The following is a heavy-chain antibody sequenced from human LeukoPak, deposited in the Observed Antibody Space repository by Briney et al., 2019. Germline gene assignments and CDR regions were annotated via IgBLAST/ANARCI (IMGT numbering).Heavy chain of an antibody. Sequence: SETLSPTCTVSGGSISSGSYYWSWIRQPAGKGLEWIGRIYTSGSTNYNPSLKSRVTISVDTSKNQFSLKLSSVTAADTAVYYCARFSLLRQTDYWGQGTLVTVSS. J-gene: IGHJ4*02. D-gene: IGHD3-22*01. V-gene: IGHV4-61*02. CDR1: GGSISSGSYY. CDR3: ARFSLLRQTDY. CDR2: IYTSGST.